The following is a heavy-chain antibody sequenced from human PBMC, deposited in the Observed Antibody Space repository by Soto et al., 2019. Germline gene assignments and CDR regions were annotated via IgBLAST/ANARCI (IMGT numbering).Heavy chain of an antibody. V-gene: IGHV1-69*13. CDR1: GAPFSSYA. Sequence: GASVKASCKAPGAPFSSYAISWVRQAPGQGLEWMGGITPIFGTANSAQKFQGRVTIAADETTSTAYMELSSLRSEDTAVYYCAGGYSGSSPRGIYYYYGMDVWGQGTTVTVSS. CDR2: ITPIFGTA. CDR3: AGGYSGSSPRGIYYYYGMDV. D-gene: IGHD1-26*01. J-gene: IGHJ6*02.